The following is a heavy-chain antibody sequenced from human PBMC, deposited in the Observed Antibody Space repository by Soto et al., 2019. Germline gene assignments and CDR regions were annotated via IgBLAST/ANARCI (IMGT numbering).Heavy chain of an antibody. J-gene: IGHJ4*02. D-gene: IGHD3-3*01. CDR1: GGTFSSYA. V-gene: IGHV1-69*13. Sequence: ASVKVSCKASGGTFSSYAISWVRQAPGQGLEWMGGIIPIFGTANYAQKFQGRVTITADESTSTAYMELSSLRSEDTAVYYCARKVPPFDDFWSGYFDYWGQGTLVTVSS. CDR2: IIPIFGTA. CDR3: ARKVPPFDDFWSGYFDY.